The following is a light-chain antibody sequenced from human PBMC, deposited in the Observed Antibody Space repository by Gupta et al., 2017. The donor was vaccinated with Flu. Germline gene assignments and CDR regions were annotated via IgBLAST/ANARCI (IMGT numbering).Light chain of an antibody. Sequence: EILLTQSPGPLSSSPGERATLSCRASQSITSNYLAWYQHRPGHAPKLLIYGASTRATGIPDRFAGSGSGTDFTLTITALEPEDFAIYYCQQYGASQRFGQGTKVEVK. J-gene: IGKJ1*01. V-gene: IGKV3-20*01. CDR1: QSITSNY. CDR3: QQYGASQR. CDR2: GAS.